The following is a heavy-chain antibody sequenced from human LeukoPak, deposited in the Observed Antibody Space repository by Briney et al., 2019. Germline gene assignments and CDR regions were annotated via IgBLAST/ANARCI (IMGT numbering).Heavy chain of an antibody. CDR1: GYTFTGYY. V-gene: IGHV1-2*02. J-gene: IGHJ4*02. CDR2: INPNSGGA. CDR3: ARDYPGEDTAMAKFDY. Sequence: ASVKVSCKASGYTFTGYYMHWVRQAPGQGLEWMGWINPNSGGANYARKFQGRATMTRDTSISTAYMELSRLRSDDTAVYYCARDYPGEDTAMAKFDYWGQGTLVTVSS. D-gene: IGHD5-18*01.